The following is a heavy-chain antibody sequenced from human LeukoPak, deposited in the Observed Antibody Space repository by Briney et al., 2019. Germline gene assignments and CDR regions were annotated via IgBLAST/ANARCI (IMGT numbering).Heavy chain of an antibody. CDR3: TRDSQGSGIYSVDY. CDR1: GFTFNSYA. CDR2: ISDSGSST. V-gene: IGHV3-23*01. Sequence: GGSLRLSCAASGFTFNSYAMGWVRQAPGKGLEWVSAISDSGSSTYYADSVKGRFTISRDNSKSTLYLQMNSLRAEDTAVYYCTRDSQGSGIYSVDYWGQGTLVTVSS. D-gene: IGHD3-10*01. J-gene: IGHJ4*02.